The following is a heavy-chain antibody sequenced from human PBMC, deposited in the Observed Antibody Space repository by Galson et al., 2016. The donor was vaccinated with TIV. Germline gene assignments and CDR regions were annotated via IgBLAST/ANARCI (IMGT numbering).Heavy chain of an antibody. CDR2: IIPRLGTV. CDR1: RGTLRKSA. V-gene: IGHV1-69*06. D-gene: IGHD2-15*01. Sequence: SLKVSCKATRGTLRKSAMTWVRQAPGQGLEYMGAIIPRLGTVAYAHWLRDRLTITADNSTDTAYMELNSLKSEVTAAYYCATWGAASDWLEGSYFDYWGQGTLVTVSS. J-gene: IGHJ4*02. CDR3: ATWGAASDWLEGSYFDY.